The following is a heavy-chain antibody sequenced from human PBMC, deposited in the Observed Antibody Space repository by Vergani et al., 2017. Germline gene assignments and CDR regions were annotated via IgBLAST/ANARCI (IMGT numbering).Heavy chain of an antibody. J-gene: IGHJ4*02. CDR2: ISSSSSYI. CDR1: VFTSSSAS. D-gene: IGHD1-26*01. V-gene: IGHV3-21*01. CDR3: ARESQYGLLDY. Sequence: EVQLVESGGGLVKPGGSLRLSCAASVFTSSSASMNWVRPAPGKGLEWVSSISSSSSYIYYADSVKGRFTTSRDNAKNSLNLQMNSLRAEDTAVYYCARESQYGLLDYWGQGTLVTVSS.